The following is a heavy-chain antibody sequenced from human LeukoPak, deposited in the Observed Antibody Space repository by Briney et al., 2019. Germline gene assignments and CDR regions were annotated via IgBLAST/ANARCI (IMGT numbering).Heavy chain of an antibody. Sequence: PGGSLRLSCAASGFTFSSYGMHWVRQAPGKVLEWVAFIRYDGSNKYYADSVKGRFTISRDNSKNTLYLQMNSLRAEDTAVYYCAKDLYGGIVALDYWGQGTLVTVSS. J-gene: IGHJ4*02. CDR1: GFTFSSYG. V-gene: IGHV3-30*02. CDR2: IRYDGSNK. CDR3: AKDLYGGIVALDY. D-gene: IGHD4-23*01.